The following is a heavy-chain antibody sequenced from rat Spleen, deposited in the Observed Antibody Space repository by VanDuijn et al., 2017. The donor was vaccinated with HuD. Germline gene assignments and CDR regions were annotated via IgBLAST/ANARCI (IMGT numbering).Heavy chain of an antibody. Sequence: EVQLQESGPGLVKPSQSLSLTCSVTGNSIANGYRWNWIRKFPGNKLEWMGYINSAGTTIYSPSLKSRISITRDTSKNQFFLQVNSVTTDDTATYYCARSDGVHYFLPFADWGQGSLVTVSS. V-gene: IGHV3-3*01. CDR1: GNSIANGYR. CDR3: ARSDGVHYFLPFAD. D-gene: IGHD1-12*02. CDR2: INSAGTT. J-gene: IGHJ3*01.